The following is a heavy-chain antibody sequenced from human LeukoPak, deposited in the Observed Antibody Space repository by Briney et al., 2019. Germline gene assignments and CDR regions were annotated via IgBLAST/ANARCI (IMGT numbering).Heavy chain of an antibody. CDR3: AREDSSSFDY. D-gene: IGHD6-6*01. CDR1: GFTFSSYA. CDR2: ISYDGSNK. Sequence: RSGRSLRLSCAASGFTFSSYAMHWVRQAPGEGLEWVAVISYDGSNKYYADSVKGRFTISRDNSKNTLYLQMNSLRAEDTAVYYCAREDSSSFDYWGQGTLVTVSS. J-gene: IGHJ4*02. V-gene: IGHV3-30-3*01.